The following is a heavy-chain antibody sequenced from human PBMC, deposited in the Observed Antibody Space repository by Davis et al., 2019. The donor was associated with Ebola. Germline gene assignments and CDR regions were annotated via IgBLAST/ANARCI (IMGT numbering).Heavy chain of an antibody. V-gene: IGHV3-48*01. Sequence: PGGSLRLSCAASGFTFSSYSMNWVRQAPGKGLEWVSYISASTNTIYYADSVKGRFTISRDNAKNSLYLQMNSLRAEDTAVYYCATKQGDYWGQGTLVTVSS. CDR3: ATKQGDY. CDR2: ISASTNTI. J-gene: IGHJ4*02. CDR1: GFTFSSYS.